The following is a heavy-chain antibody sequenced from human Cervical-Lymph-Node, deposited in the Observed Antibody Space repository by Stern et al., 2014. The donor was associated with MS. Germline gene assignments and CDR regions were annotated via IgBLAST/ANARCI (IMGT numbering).Heavy chain of an antibody. CDR3: ARQSGSSFYYFGMDI. D-gene: IGHD1-26*01. Sequence: QVQLGQSGPGLLKPSETLSLTCTVSDGSFSNYYWSWIRQPPGKGLEWIGYIYHSGSTSYNPSLKSRVTISLDRSKSHFSLNLYSVTAADTAVYYCARQSGSSFYYFGMDIWGQGTTVTVSS. CDR1: DGSFSNYY. CDR2: IYHSGST. V-gene: IGHV4-59*01. J-gene: IGHJ6*02.